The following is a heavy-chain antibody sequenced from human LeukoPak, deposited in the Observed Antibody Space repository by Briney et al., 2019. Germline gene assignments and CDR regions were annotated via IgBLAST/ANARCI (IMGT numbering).Heavy chain of an antibody. Sequence: ASETLSLTCTVSGGSISSSSYYWGWIRQPPGKGLEWIGSIYYSGSTYYNPSLKSRVTISVDTSKNQFSLKLSSVTAADTAVYYCARGISITALYYFDYWGQGPLVTVSS. CDR1: GGSISSSSYY. V-gene: IGHV4-39*01. D-gene: IGHD3-3*01. CDR3: ARGISITALYYFDY. CDR2: IYYSGST. J-gene: IGHJ4*02.